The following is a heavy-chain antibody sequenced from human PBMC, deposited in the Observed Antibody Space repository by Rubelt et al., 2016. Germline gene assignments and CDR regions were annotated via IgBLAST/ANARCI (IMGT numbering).Heavy chain of an antibody. V-gene: IGHV5-51*01. CDR3: ARGYSHSENGNLGDY. J-gene: IGHJ4*02. D-gene: IGHD1-1*01. CDR1: RFSSYW. Sequence: RFSSYWIAWVRQTPGKGLEWVGIIYPGDYDSRYSPSFQGQVTLSADKSGSTAYLQLTSLKASDTAMYYCARGYSHSENGNLGDYWGQGTLVIVSS. CDR2: IYPGDYDS.